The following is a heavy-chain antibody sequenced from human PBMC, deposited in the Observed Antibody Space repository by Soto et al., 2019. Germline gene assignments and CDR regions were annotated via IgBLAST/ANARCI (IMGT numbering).Heavy chain of an antibody. CDR2: INHSGST. Sequence: PSETLSLTCAVYGGSFSGYYWSWIRQPPGKGLEWIGEINHSGSTNYNPSLKSRFSISRDNAKNSLYLQMNSLRADDTAVYYCAGNGRWAFDIWGQGTMVTVSS. CDR1: GGSFSGYY. D-gene: IGHD2-8*01. J-gene: IGHJ3*02. V-gene: IGHV4-34*01. CDR3: AGNGRWAFDI.